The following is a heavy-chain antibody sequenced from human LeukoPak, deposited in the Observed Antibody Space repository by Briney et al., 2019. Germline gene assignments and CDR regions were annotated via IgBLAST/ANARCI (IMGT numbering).Heavy chain of an antibody. CDR3: AELGITMIGGV. D-gene: IGHD3-10*02. CDR2: ISSSGSTI. V-gene: IGHV3-48*04. Sequence: GGSLRLSCAASGFRFNTFWMNWVRQAPGKGLEWVSYISSSGSTIYYADSVKGRFTISRDNAKNSLYLQMNNLRAEDTAVYYCAELGITMIGGVWGKGTTVTISS. J-gene: IGHJ6*04. CDR1: GFRFNTFW.